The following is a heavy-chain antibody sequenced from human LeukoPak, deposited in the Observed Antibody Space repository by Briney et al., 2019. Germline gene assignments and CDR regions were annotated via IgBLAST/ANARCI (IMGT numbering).Heavy chain of an antibody. CDR1: GFTFSSYW. D-gene: IGHD6-6*01. CDR3: AKYFSGQLVVNPMDV. V-gene: IGHV3-74*01. J-gene: IGHJ6*03. Sequence: GGSLRLSCAASGFTFSSYWMHWVRQAPGKGLVWVSRINSDGSSTYYADSVKGRFTISRDNSKNTLYLQMNSLRAEDTAVYYCAKYFSGQLVVNPMDVWGKGTTVTVSS. CDR2: INSDGSST.